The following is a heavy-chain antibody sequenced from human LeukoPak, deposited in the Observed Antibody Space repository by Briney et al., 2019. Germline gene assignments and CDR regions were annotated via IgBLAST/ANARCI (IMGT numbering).Heavy chain of an antibody. J-gene: IGHJ4*02. Sequence: GGSLRLSCAASGFTFSSYRMNWVRQAPGKGLEWVSHISSSSNTIYYADSVKGRFTISRDNAKNSLYLRMNSLRAEDTAVYYCARGYSLFEYWGQGTLVTVSS. CDR2: ISSSSNTI. CDR3: ARGYSLFEY. D-gene: IGHD6-13*01. CDR1: GFTFSSYR. V-gene: IGHV3-48*01.